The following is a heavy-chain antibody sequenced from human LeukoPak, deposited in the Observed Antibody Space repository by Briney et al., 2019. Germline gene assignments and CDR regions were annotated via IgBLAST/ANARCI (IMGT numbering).Heavy chain of an antibody. J-gene: IGHJ5*02. V-gene: IGHV4-4*07. Sequence: SETLSLTCTVSGGSISTYYWSWIRQPAGKDLEWIGHIYSSGSTNYNPSLKSRVTMSVDTSKNQFSLKLSSVTAADTAVYYCARLTEEGWFDPWGQGTLVTVSS. CDR1: GGSISTYY. CDR2: IYSSGST. CDR3: ARLTEEGWFDP.